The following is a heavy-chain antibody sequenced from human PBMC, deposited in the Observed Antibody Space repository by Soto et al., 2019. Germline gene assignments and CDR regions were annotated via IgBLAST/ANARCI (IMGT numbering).Heavy chain of an antibody. CDR2: IYHSGST. V-gene: IGHV4-30-2*01. J-gene: IGHJ4*02. CDR3: ARVRFGGYFDY. D-gene: IGHD3-16*01. Sequence: SETLSLTCAVSGGSISRGGYSWSWIRQPPGKGLEWIGYIYHSGSTYYNPSLKSRVTISVDRTKNQFSLKLSSVTAADTAVYYCARVRFGGYFDYWGQGTLVTVSS. CDR1: GGSISRGGYS.